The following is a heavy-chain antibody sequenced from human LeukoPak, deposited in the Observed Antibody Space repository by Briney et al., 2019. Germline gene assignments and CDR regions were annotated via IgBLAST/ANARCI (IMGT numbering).Heavy chain of an antibody. CDR1: GFTVNKYY. J-gene: IGHJ4*02. V-gene: IGHV3-30-3*01. D-gene: IGHD2-2*01. CDR2: ISYDGTNK. CDR3: ARDPGYCSSTSCYSSGGSFDY. Sequence: PGGSLRLSCAASGFTVNKYYMTWVRQAPGKGLEWVAVISYDGTNKYYAESVKGRFTISRDNSKNTMYLQMNSLRVEDTAVYFCARDPGYCSSTSCYSSGGSFDYWGQGTLVTVSS.